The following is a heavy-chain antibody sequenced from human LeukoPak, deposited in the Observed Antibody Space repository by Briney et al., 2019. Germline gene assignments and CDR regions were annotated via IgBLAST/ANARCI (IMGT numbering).Heavy chain of an antibody. J-gene: IGHJ4*02. CDR2: INPNSGGT. CDR3: ARDRYYYGSGSSKSVDY. Sequence: ASVKVSCKASGYTFTGYYMHWVRQAPGQGLEWMGWINPNSGGTNYAQKFQGRVTMTRDTSISTAYMELSRLRSDDTAVYYCARDRYYYGSGSSKSVDYWGQGTLVTVSS. CDR1: GYTFTGYY. V-gene: IGHV1-2*02. D-gene: IGHD3-10*01.